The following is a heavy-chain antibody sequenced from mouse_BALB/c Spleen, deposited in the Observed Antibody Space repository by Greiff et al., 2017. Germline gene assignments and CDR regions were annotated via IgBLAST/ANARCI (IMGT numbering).Heavy chain of an antibody. D-gene: IGHD2-3*01. V-gene: IGHV1S29*02. J-gene: IGHJ3*01. Sequence: EVKLQESGPELVKPGASVKISCKASGYTFTDYNMHWVKQSHGKSLEWIGYIYPYNGGTGYNQKFKSKATLTVDNSSSTAYMELRSLTSEDSAVYYCARRGIYDGYYGFAYWGQGTLVTVSA. CDR1: GYTFTDYN. CDR2: IYPYNGGT. CDR3: ARRGIYDGYYGFAY.